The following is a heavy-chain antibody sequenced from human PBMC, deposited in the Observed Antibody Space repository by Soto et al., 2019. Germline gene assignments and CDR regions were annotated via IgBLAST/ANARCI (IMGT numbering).Heavy chain of an antibody. V-gene: IGHV3-53*01. CDR2: IYSGGST. Sequence: PGGSLRLSCAASGFTVSSNYMSWVRQAPGKGLEWVSVIYSGGSTYYADSVKGRFTISRDNSKNTLYLQMNSLRAEDTAVYYCARLPFLCGGDCYPWTWYYGMDVWGQGTTVTVSS. J-gene: IGHJ6*02. D-gene: IGHD2-21*02. CDR3: ARLPFLCGGDCYPWTWYYGMDV. CDR1: GFTVSSNY.